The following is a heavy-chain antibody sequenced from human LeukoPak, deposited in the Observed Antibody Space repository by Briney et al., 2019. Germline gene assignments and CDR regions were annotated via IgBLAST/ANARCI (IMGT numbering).Heavy chain of an antibody. CDR3: ATVYYTASVLTFDI. CDR1: GYTLTELS. Sequence: GASVKVSCKVSGYTLTELSMHWVRQAPGKGLEWMGGSDPEDGETIYAQKFQGRVTMTEDTSTDTAYLELSSLRSEDTAVYYCATVYYTASVLTFDIWGQGTMVTVSS. D-gene: IGHD3-3*01. CDR2: SDPEDGET. J-gene: IGHJ3*02. V-gene: IGHV1-24*01.